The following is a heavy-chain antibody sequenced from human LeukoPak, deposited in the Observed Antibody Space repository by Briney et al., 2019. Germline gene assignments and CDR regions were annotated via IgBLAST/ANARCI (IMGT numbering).Heavy chain of an antibody. CDR2: ISAYNGNT. D-gene: IGHD2-15*01. J-gene: IGHJ5*02. V-gene: IGHV1-18*01. CDR1: GYTFTSYG. CDR3: ARDPSVVVVVAATFRPRGYFDP. Sequence: ASVKVSCKASGYTFTSYGISWVRQAPGQGLEWMGWISAYNGNTNYAQKLQGRVTMTTDTSTSTAYMELRSLRCDDTAVYYCARDPSVVVVVAATFRPRGYFDPWGQGTLVTVSS.